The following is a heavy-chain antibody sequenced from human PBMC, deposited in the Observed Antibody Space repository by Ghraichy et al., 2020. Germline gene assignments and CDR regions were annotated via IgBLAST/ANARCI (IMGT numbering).Heavy chain of an antibody. D-gene: IGHD3-3*01. CDR2: IYYTGYA. CDR3: ARREYYDFWSGYYGLFDP. J-gene: IGHJ5*02. CDR1: GASISTDNVY. V-gene: IGHV4-39*01. Sequence: GSLSLACTVSGASISTDNVYWGWIRQSPGKGLEWIGTIYYTGYAYYNPSLKGRVTISVDTSKNQFSLRLTSVTAADTAVYYCARREYYDFWSGYYGLFDPWGQGTRVAVSS.